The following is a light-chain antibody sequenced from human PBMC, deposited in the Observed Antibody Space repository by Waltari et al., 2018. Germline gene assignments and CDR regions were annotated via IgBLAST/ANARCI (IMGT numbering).Light chain of an antibody. CDR2: KAS. Sequence: DIQMTQSPSTLSASVGDRVTISCRASPSIITWLAWYQQKPGKAPKLLVYKASSLESGVPSRFSGSGSGTEFTLTISSLQADDFATYYCQQYNKYPLTFGGGTKVEI. CDR3: QQYNKYPLT. CDR1: PSIITW. V-gene: IGKV1-5*03. J-gene: IGKJ4*01.